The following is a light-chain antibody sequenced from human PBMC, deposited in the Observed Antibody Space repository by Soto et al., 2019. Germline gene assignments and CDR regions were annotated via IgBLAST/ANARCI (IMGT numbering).Light chain of an antibody. CDR2: DVS. V-gene: IGLV2-11*01. Sequence: QSALTQPRSVSGSPGQSITISCTGTSSDVGAYDYVSWYQQHPGKAPKLIIYDVSKRPSGVPDRFSGSKSGNAASLTISGLRAEDEADYYCCSYADNYTWVFGGGTKLTVL. J-gene: IGLJ3*02. CDR1: SSDVGAYDY. CDR3: CSYADNYTWV.